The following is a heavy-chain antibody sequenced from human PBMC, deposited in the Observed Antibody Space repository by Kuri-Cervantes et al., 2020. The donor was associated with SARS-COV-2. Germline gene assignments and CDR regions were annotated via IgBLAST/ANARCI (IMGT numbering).Heavy chain of an antibody. D-gene: IGHD1-7*01. J-gene: IGHJ4*02. CDR3: ARDILTGTTRVFIPKY. CDR1: GYTFTGYY. Sequence: ASVKVSCKASGYTFTGYYMHWVRQAPGQGLEWMGWINPNSGGTNYAQKFQGRVTMTRDTSISTAYMELSRLRSDDTAVYYCARDILTGTTRVFIPKYWGQGTLVTVSS. CDR2: INPNSGGT. V-gene: IGHV1-2*02.